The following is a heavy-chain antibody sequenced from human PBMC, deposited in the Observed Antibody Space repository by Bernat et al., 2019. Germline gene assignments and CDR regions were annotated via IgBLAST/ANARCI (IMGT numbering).Heavy chain of an antibody. V-gene: IGHV3-72*01. CDR3: TTRHTLYYFDY. D-gene: IGHD1-14*01. Sequence: EVQVVESGGGLVQPGGSLRLSCAVSGFSFSDHYMEWVRQAPGKGLEWVGRTRNKANSYTTEYAASVKGRFTIARDDSKSTRYLQMNSLKTEDTAVYYCTTRHTLYYFDYWGQGTLVTVSS. J-gene: IGHJ4*02. CDR2: TRNKANSYTT. CDR1: GFSFSDHY.